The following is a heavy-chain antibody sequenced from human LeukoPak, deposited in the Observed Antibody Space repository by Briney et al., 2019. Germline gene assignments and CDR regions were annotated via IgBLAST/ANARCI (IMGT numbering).Heavy chain of an antibody. J-gene: IGHJ4*02. Sequence: GGSLRLSCAASGFTFSSYAMSWVRQAPGKGLEWVSAISGSGGSSYYADSVKGRFTISRDNSKNTLYLQMNSLRAEDTAVYCCARTYYYDSSGYPPGIYWGQGTLVTASS. D-gene: IGHD3-22*01. V-gene: IGHV3-23*01. CDR1: GFTFSSYA. CDR3: ARTYYYDSSGYPPGIY. CDR2: ISGSGGSS.